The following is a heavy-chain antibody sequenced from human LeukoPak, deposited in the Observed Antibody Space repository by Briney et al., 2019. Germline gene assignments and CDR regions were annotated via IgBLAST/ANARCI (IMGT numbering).Heavy chain of an antibody. J-gene: IGHJ6*02. D-gene: IGHD6-13*01. CDR3: ARDSSSWYMGEYYYYGMDV. Sequence: PSETLSLTCTVSGGSISSYYWSWIRQPAGKGLEWIGRIYTSGSTNYNPSLKGRVTMSVDTSKNQFSLKLSSVTAADTAVYYCARDSSSWYMGEYYYYGMDVWGQGTTVTVSS. CDR2: IYTSGST. V-gene: IGHV4-4*07. CDR1: GGSISSYY.